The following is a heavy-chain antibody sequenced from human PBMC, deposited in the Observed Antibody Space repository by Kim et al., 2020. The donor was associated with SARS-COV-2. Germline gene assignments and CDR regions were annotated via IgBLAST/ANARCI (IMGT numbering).Heavy chain of an antibody. V-gene: IGHV3-21*01. Sequence: GGSLRLSCAPSGFTLSSYGLNWVRQAPGKGLEWVSSITGSGTNTYYADSLKGRFTISKDSAKNSLYLQMNSLRAEDTAVYYCARGGYPRYWGQGTLVTVSS. CDR2: ITGSGTNT. D-gene: IGHD6-25*01. J-gene: IGHJ4*02. CDR1: GFTLSSYG. CDR3: ARGGYPRY.